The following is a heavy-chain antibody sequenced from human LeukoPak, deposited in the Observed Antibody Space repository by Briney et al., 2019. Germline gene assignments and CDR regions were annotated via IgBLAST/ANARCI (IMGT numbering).Heavy chain of an antibody. J-gene: IGHJ4*02. CDR3: ASLPRGYDILTGYYMGVDY. CDR2: ISSSGSTI. CDR1: GFTFSDYY. Sequence: GGSLRLSCAASGFTFSDYYMSWIRQAPGKGLEWVSYISSSGSTIYYADSVKGRFTISRDNAKNSLYLQMNSLRAEDTAVYYCASLPRGYDILTGYYMGVDYWGQGTLVTVSS. D-gene: IGHD3-9*01. V-gene: IGHV3-11*04.